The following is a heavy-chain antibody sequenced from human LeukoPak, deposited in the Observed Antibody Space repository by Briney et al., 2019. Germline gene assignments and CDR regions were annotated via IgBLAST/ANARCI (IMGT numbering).Heavy chain of an antibody. CDR3: AREGSGYYGSGSYYTYDY. D-gene: IGHD3-10*01. CDR2: IYTSGST. V-gene: IGHV4-4*07. Sequence: PSETLSLTCTVSGGSISSYYWSWIRQPAGKGLEWIGRIYTSGSTNYNPSLKSRVTMSVDTSKNQFSLKLSSATAADTAVYYCAREGSGYYGSGSYYTYDYWGQGTLVTVSS. J-gene: IGHJ4*02. CDR1: GGSISSYY.